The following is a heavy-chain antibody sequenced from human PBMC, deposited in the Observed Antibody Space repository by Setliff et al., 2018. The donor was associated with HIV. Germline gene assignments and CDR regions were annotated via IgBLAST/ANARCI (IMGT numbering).Heavy chain of an antibody. J-gene: IGHJ4*02. Sequence: SETLSLTCSVSPYSISSGYYWGWLRQPPGKGLEWIGCLYYGGNTYYNPSLKSRVAMSIDTSKNEVSLRLKSVTAADTALYYCARLGRAIDRGGYSLRFDYWGQGTLVTVSS. V-gene: IGHV4-38-2*02. D-gene: IGHD3-22*01. CDR2: LYYGGNT. CDR1: PYSISSGYY. CDR3: ARLGRAIDRGGYSLRFDY.